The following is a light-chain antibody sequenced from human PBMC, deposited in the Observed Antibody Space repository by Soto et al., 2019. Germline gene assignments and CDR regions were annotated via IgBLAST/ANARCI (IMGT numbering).Light chain of an antibody. CDR2: GAS. J-gene: IGKJ1*01. Sequence: EIVLTQSPGNLSLSPGERATLSCRASQSVSSTYLAWYQQRPGQAPRLLIFGASSRATGIPDRFSGSGSGTDFTLTVGRLEPEDFAVYYCQRYNNWPRTFGQGTKVDIK. CDR3: QRYNNWPRT. CDR1: QSVSSTY. V-gene: IGKV3-20*01.